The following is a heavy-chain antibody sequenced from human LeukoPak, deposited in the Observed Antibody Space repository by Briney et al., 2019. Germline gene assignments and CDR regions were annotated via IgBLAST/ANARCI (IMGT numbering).Heavy chain of an antibody. CDR2: IYSGGST. V-gene: IGHV3-66*02. CDR3: ARAVGARAYFDY. Sequence: GGSLRLSCAASGFTVSSNYMSWVRQAPGKGLEWVSVIYSGGSTYYADSVKGRFTISRDNSTNTLYLQMNSLRAEDTAVYYCARAVGARAYFDYWGQGTLVTVSS. CDR1: GFTVSSNY. D-gene: IGHD1-26*01. J-gene: IGHJ4*02.